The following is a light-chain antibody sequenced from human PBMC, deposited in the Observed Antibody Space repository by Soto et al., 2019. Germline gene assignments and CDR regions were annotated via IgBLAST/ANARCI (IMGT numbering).Light chain of an antibody. V-gene: IGLV1-44*01. Sequence: QSVLTQPPSASGTPGQRVTISCSGSSSNIGSNSVNWFHQLPGTAPKLLIYGSNQRPSGVPDRFSGSKSGTSASLAISGLQSEDEADYYCAAWDDSLNGYVFGTRTKVTVL. J-gene: IGLJ1*01. CDR1: SSNIGSNS. CDR2: GSN. CDR3: AAWDDSLNGYV.